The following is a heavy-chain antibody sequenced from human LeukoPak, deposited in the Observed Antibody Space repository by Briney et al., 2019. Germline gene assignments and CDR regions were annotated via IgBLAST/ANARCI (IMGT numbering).Heavy chain of an antibody. D-gene: IGHD2-15*01. CDR3: ARDQGVAANWFDP. CDR1: GGSFSSYY. Sequence: PSETLSLTCTVSGGSFSSYYWSWIRQPPGRGLEWIGYIYYTGSTNYNPSLKSRVTISIDTSKNQFSLKLSAVTAADTAVYYCARDQGVAANWFDPWGQGTRVTVSS. J-gene: IGHJ5*02. CDR2: IYYTGST. V-gene: IGHV4-59*01.